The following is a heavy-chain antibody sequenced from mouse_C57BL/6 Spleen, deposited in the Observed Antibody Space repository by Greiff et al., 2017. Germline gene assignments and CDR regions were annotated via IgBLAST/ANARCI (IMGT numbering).Heavy chain of an antibody. CDR1: GYTFTSYW. CDR3: ARRDYGPTYYAMDY. Sequence: QVQLQQPGAELVKPGASVKLSCKASGYTFTSYWMQWVKQRPGQGLEWIGEIDPSDSYTNYNQKFQGKATLTVDTYSSTAYMQLSSLTSEDSAVYYCARRDYGPTYYAMDYWGQGTAVTVSS. J-gene: IGHJ4*01. V-gene: IGHV1-50*01. CDR2: IDPSDSYT. D-gene: IGHD2-4*01.